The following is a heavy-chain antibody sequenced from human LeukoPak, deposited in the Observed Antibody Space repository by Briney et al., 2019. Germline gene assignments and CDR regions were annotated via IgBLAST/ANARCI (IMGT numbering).Heavy chain of an antibody. D-gene: IGHD3-22*01. V-gene: IGHV1-18*01. CDR3: ARVSRCYDSSGYYY. Sequence: GASVKVSCKASGYTFTSYGISWVRQAPGQGLEWMGWISAYNGNTNYAQKLQGRVTMTTDTSTSTAYMELRSLRSDDTAVYYCARVSRCYDSSGYYYWGQGTLVTVSS. CDR1: GYTFTSYG. CDR2: ISAYNGNT. J-gene: IGHJ4*02.